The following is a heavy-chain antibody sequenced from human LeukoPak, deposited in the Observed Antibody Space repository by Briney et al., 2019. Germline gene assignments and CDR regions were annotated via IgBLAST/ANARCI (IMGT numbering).Heavy chain of an antibody. V-gene: IGHV4-59*01. CDR3: ARAGPPQYFDY. J-gene: IGHJ4*02. Sequence: SETLSLTCTVSGGSISSYYWSWIRQPPGKGLEWIGYIYYSGSTNYNPSLKSRVTISVDTSKNQFSLKLSSVTAADTAMYYCARAGPPQYFDYWGQGTLATVSS. CDR2: IYYSGST. CDR1: GGSISSYY.